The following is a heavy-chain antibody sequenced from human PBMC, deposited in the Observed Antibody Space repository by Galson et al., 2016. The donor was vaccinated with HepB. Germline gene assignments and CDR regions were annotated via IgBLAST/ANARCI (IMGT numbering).Heavy chain of an antibody. CDR2: ISRSGTYI. V-gene: IGHV3-21*01. CDR3: AIGIYDSTGYYADY. Sequence: SLRLSCAASGFTFSSYNMSWVRQAPGKGLEWVSSISRSGTYIYHGGSLKGRFTISRDDAKNFLYLQMHSLRAEDTAVYYCAIGIYDSTGYYADYWGHGTLVAVSS. D-gene: IGHD3-22*01. CDR1: GFTFSSYN. J-gene: IGHJ4*01.